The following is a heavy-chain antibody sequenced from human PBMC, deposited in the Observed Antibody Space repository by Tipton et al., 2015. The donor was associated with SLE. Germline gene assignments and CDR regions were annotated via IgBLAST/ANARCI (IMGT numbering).Heavy chain of an antibody. V-gene: IGHV4-59*02. CDR1: GGSVSSSY. D-gene: IGHD2-21*02. CDR2: IYYSGST. J-gene: IGHJ4*02. CDR3: ARLNDATAIASFDY. Sequence: TLSLTCAVSGGSVSSSYWSWIRQPPGKGLEWIGYIYYSGSTYYNPSLKSRVSLSIDTSKHQFSLTLSSVTAADTAVYYCARLNDATAIASFDYWGQGNLVTVSS.